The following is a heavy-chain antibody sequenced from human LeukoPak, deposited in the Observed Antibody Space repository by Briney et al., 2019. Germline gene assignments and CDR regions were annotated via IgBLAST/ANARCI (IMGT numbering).Heavy chain of an antibody. D-gene: IGHD5-24*01. CDR2: INHSGST. V-gene: IGHV4-34*01. CDR3: ARGEKRWLQFYWYFDL. Sequence: SETLSLTCAVYGGSFSGYYWSWIRQPPGKGLEWIGEINHSGSTNYNPSLKSRATISVDTSKNQFSLKLSAVTAADTAVYYCARGEKRWLQFYWYFDLWGRGTLVTVSS. J-gene: IGHJ2*01. CDR1: GGSFSGYY.